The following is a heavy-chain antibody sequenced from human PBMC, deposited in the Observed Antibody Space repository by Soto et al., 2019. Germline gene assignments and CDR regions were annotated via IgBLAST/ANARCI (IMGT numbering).Heavy chain of an antibody. V-gene: IGHV1-69*01. CDR1: GGIFSTYA. J-gene: IGHJ4*01. Sequence: QVQLVQSGAEVKKPGSSVKVSCKASGGIFSTYAISWLRKAPGQGLERMGGIIPIFGTPNYAQRVQGRVTITADESKSTAYMELSRLRSEDTDVYYGARDRDDYGSGNYYNRIDFWGHGTLVTVSS. D-gene: IGHD3-10*01. CDR3: ARDRDDYGSGNYYNRIDF. CDR2: IIPIFGTP.